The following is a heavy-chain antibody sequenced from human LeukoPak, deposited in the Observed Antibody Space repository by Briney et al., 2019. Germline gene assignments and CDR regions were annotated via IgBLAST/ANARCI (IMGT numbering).Heavy chain of an antibody. Sequence: GGSLRLSCAASGFTFSTYAMHWVRQAPGKGLEWVADISYDGSNIYYTDSVKGRFTISRDNSKNTLYLQMNSLGAEDTAVYYCAKEAAAGTYYYYYMDVWGKGTTVTVSS. CDR1: GFTFSTYA. CDR2: ISYDGSNI. V-gene: IGHV3-30-3*01. J-gene: IGHJ6*03. CDR3: AKEAAAGTYYYYYMDV. D-gene: IGHD6-13*01.